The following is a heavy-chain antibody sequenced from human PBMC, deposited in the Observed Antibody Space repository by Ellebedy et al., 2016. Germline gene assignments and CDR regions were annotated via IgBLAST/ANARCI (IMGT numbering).Heavy chain of an antibody. Sequence: GGSLRLXXAASGFTFSSYGMHWVRQAPGKGLEWVAVISYDGSNKYYADSVKGRFTISRDNSKNTLYLQMNSLRAEDTAVYYCAKDSLRYFDWLPPGPNYFDYWGQGTLVTVSS. D-gene: IGHD3-9*01. V-gene: IGHV3-30*18. J-gene: IGHJ4*02. CDR1: GFTFSSYG. CDR2: ISYDGSNK. CDR3: AKDSLRYFDWLPPGPNYFDY.